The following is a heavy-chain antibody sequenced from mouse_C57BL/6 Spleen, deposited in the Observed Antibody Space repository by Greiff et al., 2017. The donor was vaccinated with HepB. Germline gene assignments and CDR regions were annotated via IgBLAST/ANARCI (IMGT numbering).Heavy chain of an antibody. J-gene: IGHJ4*01. Sequence: EVQLQQSGPELVKPGASVKISCKASGYSFTDYNMNWVKQSNVKSLEWIGVIYPNYGTTSYNQKFKGKATLTVDQSSSTAYMQLNSLTSEDSAVYYCAGGSSGGYAMDYWGQGTSVTVSS. CDR1: GYSFTDYN. CDR2: IYPNYGTT. CDR3: AGGSSGGYAMDY. D-gene: IGHD1-1*01. V-gene: IGHV1-39*01.